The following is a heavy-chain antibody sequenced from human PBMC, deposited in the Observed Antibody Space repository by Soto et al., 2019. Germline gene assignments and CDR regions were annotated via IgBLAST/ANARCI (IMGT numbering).Heavy chain of an antibody. CDR3: ARGGGFDAFDY. CDR1: GSSVTYGAYS. V-gene: IGHV4-30-2*01. D-gene: IGHD3-10*01. Sequence: QLQLHMSGSGLVKPSQTLSLTCTVSGSSVTYGAYSWRWLRQTPGKGLEWIGYINHLETTFYNPSFGSRLTLSINRTTNLLALNLTSMSAADRAQYFCARGGGFDAFDYWCQGILVTVSS. J-gene: IGHJ4*02. CDR2: INHLETT.